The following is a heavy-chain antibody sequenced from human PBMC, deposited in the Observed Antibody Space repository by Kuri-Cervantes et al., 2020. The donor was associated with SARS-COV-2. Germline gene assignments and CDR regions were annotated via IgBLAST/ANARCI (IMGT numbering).Heavy chain of an antibody. CDR3: AKVGVSGYSLSAFDY. Sequence: GGSLRLSCAVSGFTFKNYGMHWVRQAPGKGLEWLALISYDGSYKDYADSVKGRMTISRDNSKNTLYLQMNSLRAEDTAVYYCAKVGVSGYSLSAFDYWGQGTLVTVSS. D-gene: IGHD5-18*01. CDR1: GFTFKNYG. CDR2: ISYDGSYK. V-gene: IGHV3-30*18. J-gene: IGHJ4*02.